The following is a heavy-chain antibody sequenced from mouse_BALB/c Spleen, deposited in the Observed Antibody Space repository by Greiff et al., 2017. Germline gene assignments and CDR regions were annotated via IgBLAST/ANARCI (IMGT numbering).Heavy chain of an antibody. CDR1: GFTFSSYA. CDR3: AREITTVGYYFDY. CDR2: IGSGGST. J-gene: IGHJ2*01. V-gene: IGHV5-6-5*01. Sequence: EVMLVESGGGLVKPGGSLKLSCAASGFTFSSYAMSWVRQTPEKRLEWVASIGSGGSTYYPDSVKGRFTISRDNARNILYLQMSSLRSEDTAMYYCAREITTVGYYFDYWGQGTTLTVSS. D-gene: IGHD1-1*01.